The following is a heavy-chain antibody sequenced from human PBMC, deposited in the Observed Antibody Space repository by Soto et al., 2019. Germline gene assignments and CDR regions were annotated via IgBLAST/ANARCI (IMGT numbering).Heavy chain of an antibody. CDR2: IYYSGST. J-gene: IGHJ5*02. D-gene: IGHD6-13*01. CDR3: ARADPAAGNWFDP. V-gene: IGHV4-31*03. Sequence: SETLSLTCTVSGGSISSGGYYWSWIRQHPGKGLEWIGYIYYSGSTYYNPSLKSRVTISVDTSKNQFSLKLSSVTAADTAVYYCARADPAAGNWFDPWGQGTLVTVYS. CDR1: GGSISSGGYY.